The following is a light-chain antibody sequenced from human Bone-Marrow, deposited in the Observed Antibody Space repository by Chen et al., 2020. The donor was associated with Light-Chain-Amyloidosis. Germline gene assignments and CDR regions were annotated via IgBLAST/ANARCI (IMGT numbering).Light chain of an antibody. J-gene: IGLJ2*01. CDR1: DLPTKY. V-gene: IGLV3-25*03. CDR3: QSADSSGTYEVI. Sequence: SYELTQPPSVSVSPGQTARITCSGDDLPTKYAYWYQQKPGQAPLLVIHRDTESPSGSSERFSGASSGTTATLTISGVQAEDEADYHCQSADSSGTYEVIFGGGTKLTVL. CDR2: RDT.